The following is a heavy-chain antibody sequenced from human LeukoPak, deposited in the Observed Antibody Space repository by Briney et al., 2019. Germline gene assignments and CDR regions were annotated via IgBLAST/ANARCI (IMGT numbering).Heavy chain of an antibody. J-gene: IGHJ5*02. CDR2: IYYNGDT. Sequence: PSETLSLTCTVSGGFISGHYWSWIRQPPGKGLEWIRYIYYNGDTNYNPSVKSRVTISLDKSKNYLSLKLTSATAADTAIYYCARHIRLGGWFGPWGQGTLVTVSS. CDR3: ARHIRLGGWFGP. V-gene: IGHV4-59*08. CDR1: GGFISGHY. D-gene: IGHD3-16*01.